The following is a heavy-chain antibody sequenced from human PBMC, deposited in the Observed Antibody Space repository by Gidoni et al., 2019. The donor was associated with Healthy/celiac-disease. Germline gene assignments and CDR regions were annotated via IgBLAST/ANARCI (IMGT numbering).Heavy chain of an antibody. CDR1: GGSISSSSYY. V-gene: IGHV4-39*07. CDR3: ARVVRGGSGWEAENWFDP. D-gene: IGHD3-10*01. J-gene: IGHJ5*02. CDR2: IYYSGST. Sequence: QLQLQESGPGLVTPSETLSLTCTVSGGSISSSSYYWGWIRQPPGKGLEWIGSIYYSGSTYYNPSLKSRVTISVETSKNQFSLKLSSVTAADTAVYYCARVVRGGSGWEAENWFDPWGQGTLVTVSS.